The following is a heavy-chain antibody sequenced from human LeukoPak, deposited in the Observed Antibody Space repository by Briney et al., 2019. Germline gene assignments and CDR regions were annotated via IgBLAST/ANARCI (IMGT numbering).Heavy chain of an antibody. V-gene: IGHV3-64D*06. Sequence: PGGSLRLSCSASGFTFSTYPMHWVRQAPGKGLEYVSAIGTNGGSSYYADSVKGRFTISRDNSKNMLYLQMSSLRVEDTAVYYCARGDAGTTPLSPWGQGTLVTVSS. CDR3: ARGDAGTTPLSP. CDR2: IGTNGGSS. J-gene: IGHJ5*02. D-gene: IGHD4-11*01. CDR1: GFTFSTYP.